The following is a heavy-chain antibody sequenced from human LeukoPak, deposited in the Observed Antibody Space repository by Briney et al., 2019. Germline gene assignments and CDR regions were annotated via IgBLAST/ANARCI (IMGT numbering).Heavy chain of an antibody. V-gene: IGHV3-53*01. J-gene: IGHJ4*02. CDR3: AKDEATSGGGLAS. Sequence: GGSLRLSCAASGFTVSGTHMSWVRQAPGKGLEWISAMYTGGTTYYADSVKGRFTISRDNSRNTLFLHMSSLRADDTAVYYCAKDEATSGGGLASWGQGTLVTVSS. D-gene: IGHD3-16*01. CDR1: GFTVSGTH. CDR2: MYTGGTT.